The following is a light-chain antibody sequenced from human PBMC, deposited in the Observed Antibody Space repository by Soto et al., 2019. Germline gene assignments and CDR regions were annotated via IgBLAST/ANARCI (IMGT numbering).Light chain of an antibody. J-gene: IGKJ1*01. V-gene: IGKV3-15*01. CDR3: QQYNNWHPWT. CDR1: QSVSSN. Sequence: EIVMTQSPATLSVSPGERATLYCRASQSVSSNLAWYQQKPGQAPRLLIYGASTRATGIPARFSGSGSGTEFTLTISSLQSEDFAVYYCQQYNNWHPWTFGQGTKLDIK. CDR2: GAS.